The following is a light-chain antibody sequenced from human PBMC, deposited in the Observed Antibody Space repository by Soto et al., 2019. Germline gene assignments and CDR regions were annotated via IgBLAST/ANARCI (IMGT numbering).Light chain of an antibody. V-gene: IGKV3-20*01. CDR1: QSVSSSY. Sequence: EIVLTQSPGTLSLSPGERATLSCRASQSVSSSYLAWYQQKPGQAPRLLIYGASSRATGIPDRFSGSGSGTDFTLTISRLEPXXXAVYYCQQYGSSPYTFGQGTKLEIK. J-gene: IGKJ2*01. CDR3: QQYGSSPYT. CDR2: GAS.